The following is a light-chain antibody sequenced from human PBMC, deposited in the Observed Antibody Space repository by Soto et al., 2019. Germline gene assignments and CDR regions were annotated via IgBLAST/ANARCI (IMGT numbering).Light chain of an antibody. Sequence: DIQMTQSPSTLSASVGDRVTITCRASQSISTYLAWYQQKPGKAPKVLIYWASSLESGVPSRFSGSGSGTEFTLTISSLQSDDSPSYYSCQQYYSYPWTFGQGTKVEVK. CDR2: WAS. CDR1: QSISTY. CDR3: QQYYSYPWT. J-gene: IGKJ1*01. V-gene: IGKV1-5*03.